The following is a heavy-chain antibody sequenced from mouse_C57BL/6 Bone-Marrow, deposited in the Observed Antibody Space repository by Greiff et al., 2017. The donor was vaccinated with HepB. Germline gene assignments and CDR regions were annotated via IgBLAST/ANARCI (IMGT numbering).Heavy chain of an antibody. CDR2: INPSTGGT. D-gene: IGHD1-1*01. V-gene: IGHV1-42*01. CDR1: GYSFTGYY. J-gene: IGHJ2*01. CDR3: ARCYGSSYLYYFDY. Sequence: DVKLQESGPELVKPGASVKISCKASGYSFTGYYMNWVKQSPEKSLEWIGEINPSTGGTTYNQKFKAKATLTVDKSSSTAYMQLKSLTSEDSAVYYCARCYGSSYLYYFDYWGQGTTLTVSS.